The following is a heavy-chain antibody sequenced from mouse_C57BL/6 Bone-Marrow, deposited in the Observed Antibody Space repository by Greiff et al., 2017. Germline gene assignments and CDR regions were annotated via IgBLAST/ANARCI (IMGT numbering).Heavy chain of an antibody. J-gene: IGHJ3*01. Sequence: EVQLVESGGGLVQPGESLKLSCESNEYEFTSHDMSWVRKTPEKRLELVAAINSDGGSTYYPDTMERRFIITRDNTKKTLYLQRSSLRSEDTALYYCERHEYDGYYVPLAYWGQGTLVTVSA. CDR2: INSDGGST. CDR3: ERHEYDGYYVPLAY. D-gene: IGHD2-3*01. CDR1: EYEFTSHD. V-gene: IGHV5-2*01.